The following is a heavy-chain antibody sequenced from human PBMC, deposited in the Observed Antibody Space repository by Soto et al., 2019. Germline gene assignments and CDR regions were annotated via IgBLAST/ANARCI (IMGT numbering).Heavy chain of an antibody. CDR1: RGSVSSGSYY. CDR3: ARSGTGDYEAVAI. Sequence: PSETLSLTCTVSRGSVSSGSYYWSWIRQPPGKGLEWIGYISNSGNTNYNPSLKSRVTISVDTSKNQFSLKVSSVTAADTALYYCARSGTGDYEAVAIWGPGTLVTV. J-gene: IGHJ3*02. V-gene: IGHV4-61*01. D-gene: IGHD4-17*01. CDR2: ISNSGNT.